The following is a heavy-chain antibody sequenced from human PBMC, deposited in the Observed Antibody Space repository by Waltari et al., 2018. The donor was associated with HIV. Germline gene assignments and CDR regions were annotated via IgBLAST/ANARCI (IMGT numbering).Heavy chain of an antibody. Sequence: VQLVQSGAEEKKPGASVKISCKASGYSFTSHAIHWVRQAPGQSLEWVGWVNTANGHTKESQNFQGRVTITRDTSATTASMELNSLRSEDTAVYYCAREMSLIRVIAVAMDVWGQGTTVTVSS. J-gene: IGHJ6*02. V-gene: IGHV1-3*05. CDR3: AREMSLIRVIAVAMDV. D-gene: IGHD6-19*01. CDR1: GYSFTSHA. CDR2: VNTANGHT.